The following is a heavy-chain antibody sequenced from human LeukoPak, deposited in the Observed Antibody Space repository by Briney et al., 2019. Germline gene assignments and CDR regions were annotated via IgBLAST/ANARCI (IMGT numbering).Heavy chain of an antibody. V-gene: IGHV4-59*11. CDR1: DGSINGHY. CDR2: MYSGGTT. CDR3: SVQSGYWKTHDCFDI. D-gene: IGHD2-21*01. Sequence: SETLSLTCTVSDGSINGHYWSWIRQPPGKGLDGIGYMYSGGTTKYSPSVKSRVTISEDTSKKQFSLKLTSVTAASTALYYCSVQSGYWKTHDCFDIWGQGTKVDGSS. J-gene: IGHJ3*02.